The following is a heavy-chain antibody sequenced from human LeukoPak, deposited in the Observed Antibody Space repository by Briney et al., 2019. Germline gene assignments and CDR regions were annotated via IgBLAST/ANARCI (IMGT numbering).Heavy chain of an antibody. D-gene: IGHD5-18*01. Sequence: GSLRLSCTGSGFTFDDYGIKWVRQAPGKGLEWVGFIRSKAYGGTTEFAASVKDRFTISRDDSKSIAYLQMNSLKTEDTAVYYCTRDSVYSYGLTELGFWGQGTLVTVSS. CDR1: GFTFDDYG. CDR2: IRSKAYGGTT. CDR3: TRDSVYSYGLTELGF. V-gene: IGHV3-49*04. J-gene: IGHJ4*02.